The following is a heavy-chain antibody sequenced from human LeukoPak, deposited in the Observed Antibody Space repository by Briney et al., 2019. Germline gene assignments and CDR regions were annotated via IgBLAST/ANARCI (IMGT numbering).Heavy chain of an antibody. J-gene: IGHJ5*02. D-gene: IGHD2-15*01. CDR1: GFTVSSNY. CDR2: IYSGGST. Sequence: PGGSLRLSCAASGFTVSSNYMSWVRQAPGKGLEWVSVIYSGGSTYYADSVKGRFTISRGNAKNSLYLQMNSLRAEDTAVYYCARGGDQWSWFDPWGPGTLVTVSS. V-gene: IGHV3-66*01. CDR3: ARGGDQWSWFDP.